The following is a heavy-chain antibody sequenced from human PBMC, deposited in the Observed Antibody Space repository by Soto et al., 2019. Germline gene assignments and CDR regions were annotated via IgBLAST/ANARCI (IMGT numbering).Heavy chain of an antibody. V-gene: IGHV1-58*01. CDR1: GFTFTSSA. J-gene: IGHJ4*02. CDR2: IVVGSGNT. Sequence: GASVKVSCKASGFTFTSSAVQWVRQARGQRLEWIGWIVVGSGNTNYAQKFQERVTITRDMSTSTAYMELSSLRSEDTAVYYCAAEIHDYGDFQYYFDYWGQGTLVTVSS. CDR3: AAEIHDYGDFQYYFDY. D-gene: IGHD4-17*01.